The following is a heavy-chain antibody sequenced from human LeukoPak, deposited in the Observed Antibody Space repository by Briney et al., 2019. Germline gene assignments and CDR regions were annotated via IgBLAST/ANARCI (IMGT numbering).Heavy chain of an antibody. Sequence: GGSLRLSCAASGFTFSSYAMHWVRQAPGKGLEWVSYISSGGGTRSYADSVKGGFTISRDNAKNSLYLQMNSLRAEDTAVYYCARDRGRRGITMRSDAFDIWGQGTMVTVSS. CDR3: ARDRGRRGITMRSDAFDI. CDR2: ISSGGGTR. J-gene: IGHJ3*02. V-gene: IGHV3-48*03. CDR1: GFTFSSYA. D-gene: IGHD3-22*01.